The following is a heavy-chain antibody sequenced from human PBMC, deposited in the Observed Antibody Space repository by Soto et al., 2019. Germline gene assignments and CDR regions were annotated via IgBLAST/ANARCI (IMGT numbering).Heavy chain of an antibody. V-gene: IGHV1-8*02. Sequence: ASVKVSCKASGYDFTAYDINWVRQASGQGLEFMGWMNPINGATGSARRFQGRVSMTRNTATGTAYLELTSLRSDDSAVYYCGRGPSPRAPAGGTPYYYAMDVWGQGTTVTVSS. CDR3: GRGPSPRAPAGGTPYYYAMDV. CDR2: MNPINGAT. D-gene: IGHD6-13*01. CDR1: GYDFTAYD. J-gene: IGHJ6*02.